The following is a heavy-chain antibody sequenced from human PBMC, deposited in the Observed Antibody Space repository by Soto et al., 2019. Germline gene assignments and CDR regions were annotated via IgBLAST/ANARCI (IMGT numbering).Heavy chain of an antibody. Sequence: EVQLLESGGGLVQPGGSLRLSCAASGFTFSSYAMRWVRQAPGKGLEWVSAISGSGDSTYYADSVKGRFTVSRETSQNTLYLQMNSLRAEDTAVYYCARRGSGSYYDYWGQGTLVTLSS. CDR1: GFTFSSYA. D-gene: IGHD1-26*01. CDR2: ISGSGDST. J-gene: IGHJ4*02. CDR3: ARRGSGSYYDY. V-gene: IGHV3-23*01.